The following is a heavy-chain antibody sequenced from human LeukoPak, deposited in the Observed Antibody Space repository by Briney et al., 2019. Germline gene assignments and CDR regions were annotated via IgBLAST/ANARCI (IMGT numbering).Heavy chain of an antibody. J-gene: IGHJ4*02. Sequence: PGGSLRLSCAASGFTFSSYGMHWVRQAPGKGLEWVAFIRYDGSNKYYADSVKGRFTISRDNSKNTLYLQMNSLRAEDTAVYYCAKGFYYDSSGYPFFDYWGQGTLVTVSS. CDR2: IRYDGSNK. D-gene: IGHD3-22*01. CDR3: AKGFYYDSSGYPFFDY. V-gene: IGHV3-30*02. CDR1: GFTFSSYG.